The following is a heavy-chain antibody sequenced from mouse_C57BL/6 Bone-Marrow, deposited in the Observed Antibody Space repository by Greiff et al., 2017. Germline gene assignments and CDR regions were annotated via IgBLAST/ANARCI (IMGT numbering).Heavy chain of an antibody. CDR3: ARFWFAY. V-gene: IGHV5-12*01. CDR2: ISNGGGST. Sequence: EVMLVESGGGLVQPGGSLKLSCAASGFTFSDYYMYWVRQTPEKRLEWVAYISNGGGSTYYPDTVKGRFTISRDNAKNTLYLQMSRLKSEDTAMYYCARFWFAYWGQGTLVTVSA. CDR1: GFTFSDYY. J-gene: IGHJ3*01.